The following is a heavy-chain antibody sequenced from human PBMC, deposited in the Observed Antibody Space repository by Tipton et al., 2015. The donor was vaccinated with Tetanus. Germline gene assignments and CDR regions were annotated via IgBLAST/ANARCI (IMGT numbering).Heavy chain of an antibody. D-gene: IGHD5-24*01. CDR3: ARCNSYFYAMDV. CDR2: IYNSGST. V-gene: IGHV4-31*03. J-gene: IGHJ6*02. Sequence: LVKPTQTLSLTCTVSGGSISSGGYYWSWIRQHPGKGLEWIGDIYNSGSTYYNPSLKSRVTLLVDTTKNQFSLKLKSVTAADTAVYYCARCNSYFYAMDVWGQGTTVTVS. CDR1: GGSISSGGYY.